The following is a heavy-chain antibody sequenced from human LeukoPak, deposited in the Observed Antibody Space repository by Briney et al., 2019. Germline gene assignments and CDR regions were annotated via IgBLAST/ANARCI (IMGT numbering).Heavy chain of an antibody. CDR3: ARHGRYSSEANFDY. D-gene: IGHD6-25*01. V-gene: IGHV4-61*08. J-gene: IGHJ4*02. Sequence: SETLSLTCTVSGGSISSGDYYWSWIRQPPGKGLEWIGYIYYSGSTNYNPSLKSRVTISVDTSKNQFSLKLSSVTAADTAVYYCARHGRYSSEANFDYWGQGTLVTVSS. CDR1: GGSISSGDYY. CDR2: IYYSGST.